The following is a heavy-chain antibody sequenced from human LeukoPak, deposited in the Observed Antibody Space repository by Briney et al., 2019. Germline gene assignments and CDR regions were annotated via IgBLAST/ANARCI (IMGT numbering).Heavy chain of an antibody. D-gene: IGHD5-12*01. V-gene: IGHV3-48*02. CDR1: GFTFSNYG. Sequence: GGSLRLSCAASGFTFSNYGMNWVRQAPGKGLEWVSYISSGSSSIYYADSVKGRFTISRDNAQNSLYLQMNSLRDEDTAVYYCAREGYPFWGQGTLVTISS. CDR3: AREGYPF. CDR2: ISSGSSSI. J-gene: IGHJ4*02.